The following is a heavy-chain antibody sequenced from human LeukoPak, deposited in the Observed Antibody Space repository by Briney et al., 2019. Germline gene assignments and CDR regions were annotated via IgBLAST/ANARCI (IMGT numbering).Heavy chain of an antibody. J-gene: IGHJ4*02. CDR2: INPNSGDT. CDR3: ARGPVQLERGGIDY. Sequence: GASVKVSCKASGYTFTGYYMHWVRQAPGQGLEWMGWINPNSGDTNYAQKFQGRVTMTRDMSTSTVYMELSSLRSEDTAVYYCARGPVQLERGGIDYWGQGTLVTVSS. V-gene: IGHV1-2*02. D-gene: IGHD1-1*01. CDR1: GYTFTGYY.